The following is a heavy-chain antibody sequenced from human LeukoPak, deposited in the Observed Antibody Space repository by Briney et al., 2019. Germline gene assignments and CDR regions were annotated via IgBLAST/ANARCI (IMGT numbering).Heavy chain of an antibody. CDR1: GGSISSYY. D-gene: IGHD6-6*01. Sequence: PSETLSLTCTVSGGSISSYYWSWIRQPAGKGLEWIGRIYTSGSTNYNPPLKSRVTMSVDTSKNQSSLKLSSVTAADTAVYYCASGRIAALDYWGQGTLVTVSS. CDR3: ASGRIAALDY. V-gene: IGHV4-4*07. J-gene: IGHJ4*02. CDR2: IYTSGST.